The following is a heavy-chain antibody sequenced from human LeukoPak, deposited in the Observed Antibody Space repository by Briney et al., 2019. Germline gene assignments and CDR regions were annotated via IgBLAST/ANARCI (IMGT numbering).Heavy chain of an antibody. CDR3: ARGVQRTYYYYYGMDV. Sequence: GGSLRLSCAASGFTFSSYPMHWVRQAPGKGLEYVSAISSNGVSTYYANSVKGRFTISRDNAKNSLYLQMNSLRAEDTAVYYCARGVQRTYYYYYGMDVWGQGTTVTVSS. CDR1: GFTFSSYP. J-gene: IGHJ6*02. V-gene: IGHV3-64*01. CDR2: ISSNGVST. D-gene: IGHD1-1*01.